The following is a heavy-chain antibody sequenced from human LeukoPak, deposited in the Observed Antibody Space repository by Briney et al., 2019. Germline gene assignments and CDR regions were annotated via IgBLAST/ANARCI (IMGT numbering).Heavy chain of an antibody. CDR1: GFTFSSYA. V-gene: IGHV3-23*01. D-gene: IGHD6-19*01. Sequence: GGSLRLSCAASGFTFSSYAMSWVRQAPGKGLEWVSAISGSGGSTYYADSVKGRFTISRDNSKNTLYLQMNSLRAEDTAVYYCARTRDSYSSGWYGDAFDIWGQGTMVTVSS. CDR3: ARTRDSYSSGWYGDAFDI. CDR2: ISGSGGST. J-gene: IGHJ3*02.